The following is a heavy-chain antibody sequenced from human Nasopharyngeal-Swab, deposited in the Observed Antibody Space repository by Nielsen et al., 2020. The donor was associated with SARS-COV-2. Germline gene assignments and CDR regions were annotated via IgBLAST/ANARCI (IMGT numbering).Heavy chain of an antibody. CDR2: INSSSSYT. D-gene: IGHD2-15*01. J-gene: IGHJ4*01. CDR3: ARERSHAYCSGGSCYSFDY. V-gene: IGHV3-11*06. Sequence: WIRQPPGKGLEWVSYINSSSSYTNYEDSVKGRFTISRDNAKNSLYLQMNSLRAEDTAVYDYARERSHAYCSGGSCYSFDYWGQGTLVTVSS.